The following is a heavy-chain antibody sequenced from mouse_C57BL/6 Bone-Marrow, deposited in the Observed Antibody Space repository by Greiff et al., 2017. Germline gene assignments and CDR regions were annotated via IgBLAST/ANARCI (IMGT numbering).Heavy chain of an antibody. V-gene: IGHV14-4*01. Sequence: VHVKQPGAELVRPGASVKLSCTASGFNINDDYMHWVKQRPEQGLEWIGWIDPENGDTEYASKFQGKATITADTSSNTAYLQLSSLTSEDTAVYYCTTGSDWGQGTTLTVSS. CDR1: GFNINDDY. CDR3: TTGSD. CDR2: IDPENGDT. J-gene: IGHJ2*01.